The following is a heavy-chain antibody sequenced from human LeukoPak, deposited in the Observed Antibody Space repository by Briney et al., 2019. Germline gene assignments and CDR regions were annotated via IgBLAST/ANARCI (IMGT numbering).Heavy chain of an antibody. Sequence: GGSLRLSCAASGFTFDDYAMHLVRQAPGKGLEWGSGISWNSGSIGYADSVKRRFTISRDNAKNSLYLQMNSLRAEDMALYYCAKDRTYSGSYAGAFDIWGQGTMVTVSS. D-gene: IGHD1-26*01. V-gene: IGHV3-9*03. J-gene: IGHJ3*02. CDR2: ISWNSGSI. CDR3: AKDRTYSGSYAGAFDI. CDR1: GFTFDDYA.